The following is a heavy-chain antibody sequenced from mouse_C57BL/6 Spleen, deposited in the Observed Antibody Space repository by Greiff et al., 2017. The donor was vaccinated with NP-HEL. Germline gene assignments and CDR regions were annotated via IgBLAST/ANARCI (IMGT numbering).Heavy chain of an antibody. J-gene: IGHJ1*03. CDR1: GFNIKDDY. CDR2: IDPENGDT. Sequence: EVQLQQSGAELVRPGASVKLSCTASGFNIKDDYMHWVKQRPEQGLEWIGWIDPENGDTEYASKFQGKATITADTSSNTAYLQLSSLTSEDTAVYYCTSMVTTFDFDVWGTGTTVTVSS. D-gene: IGHD2-2*01. CDR3: TSMVTTFDFDV. V-gene: IGHV14-4*01.